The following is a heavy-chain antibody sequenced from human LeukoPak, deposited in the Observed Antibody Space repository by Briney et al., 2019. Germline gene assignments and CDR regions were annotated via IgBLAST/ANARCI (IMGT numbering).Heavy chain of an antibody. V-gene: IGHV1-18*01. CDR3: ARDRYYDSSDSNWFDP. CDR2: ISAYNGNT. Sequence: ASVKVSCKASGYTFTSYGISWVRQAPGQGLEWMGWISAYNGNTNYAQKLQGRVTMTTDTSTSTAYMELRSLRSDDTAVYYCARDRYYDSSDSNWFDPWGQGTLVTVSS. CDR1: GYTFTSYG. J-gene: IGHJ5*02. D-gene: IGHD3-22*01.